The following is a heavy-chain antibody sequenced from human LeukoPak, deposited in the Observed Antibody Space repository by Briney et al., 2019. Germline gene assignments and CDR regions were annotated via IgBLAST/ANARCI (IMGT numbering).Heavy chain of an antibody. V-gene: IGHV3-33*06. CDR1: GFTFSSYG. D-gene: IGHD1-1*01. J-gene: IGHJ6*02. CDR3: AKQRGPYYYYGMDV. Sequence: GGSLRLSCAASGFTFSSYGMHWVRQAPGKGLEWVAVIWYDGSNKYYADSVKGRFTISRDNSKNTLYLQMNSLRAEDTAVYYCAKQRGPYYYYGMDVWGQGTTVTVSS. CDR2: IWYDGSNK.